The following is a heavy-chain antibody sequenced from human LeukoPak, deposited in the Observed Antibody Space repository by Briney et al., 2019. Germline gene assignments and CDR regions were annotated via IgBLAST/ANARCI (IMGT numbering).Heavy chain of an antibody. CDR3: ASRGDLAFDY. J-gene: IGHJ4*02. Sequence: PSETLSLTCTVSGGSISSGSYYWSWIRQPAGKGLEWTGRIYTDGSTNYNPSLKSRVTMSVDKSKNQFSLKLNSVTAADTAIYYCASRGDLAFDYWGQGTLVTVSS. V-gene: IGHV4-61*02. CDR2: IYTDGST. CDR1: GGSISSGSYY. D-gene: IGHD3-10*01.